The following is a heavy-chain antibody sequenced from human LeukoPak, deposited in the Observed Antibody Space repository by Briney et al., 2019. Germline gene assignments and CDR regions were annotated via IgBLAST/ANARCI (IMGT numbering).Heavy chain of an antibody. CDR2: IYYSGST. CDR1: GGSISSSSYY. D-gene: IGHD3-9*01. CDR3: ARHFYDILTGPPYYFDY. V-gene: IGHV4-39*01. J-gene: IGHJ4*02. Sequence: SETLSLTCTISGGSISSSSYYWGWIRQPPGKGLEWIGSIYYSGSTYYNPSLKSRVTISVDTSKNQFSLKLSSVTAADTAVYYCARHFYDILTGPPYYFDYWGQGTLVTVSS.